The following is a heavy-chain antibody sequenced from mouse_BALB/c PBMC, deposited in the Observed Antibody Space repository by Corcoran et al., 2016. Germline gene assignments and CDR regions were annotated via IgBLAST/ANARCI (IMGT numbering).Heavy chain of an antibody. Sequence: QIQLVQSGPELKKPGETVKISCKASGYTFTNYGMNWVKQAPGKGLKWMGWINTYTGEPTYADDFKGRFAFSLETSASTAYLQINNLKNEDMATYFCARGTARALFDYWGQGTTLTVSS. CDR1: GYTFTNYG. V-gene: IGHV9-1*02. J-gene: IGHJ2*01. CDR3: ARGTARALFDY. D-gene: IGHD3-2*01. CDR2: INTYTGEP.